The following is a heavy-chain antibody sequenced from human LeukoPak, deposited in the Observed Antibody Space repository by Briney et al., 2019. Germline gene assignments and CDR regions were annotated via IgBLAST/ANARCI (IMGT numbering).Heavy chain of an antibody. V-gene: IGHV4-59*01. Sequence: SETLSLTCTVSGASITNYYWSWIRQPPGKGLEWIGYISHTGITNYNPSLESRVIISADTSKNQFSLKLTSMTAADTAVYYCARFRSAADHPDSWGQGTLVTVSS. CDR1: GASITNYY. J-gene: IGHJ4*02. D-gene: IGHD1-14*01. CDR2: ISHTGIT. CDR3: ARFRSAADHPDS.